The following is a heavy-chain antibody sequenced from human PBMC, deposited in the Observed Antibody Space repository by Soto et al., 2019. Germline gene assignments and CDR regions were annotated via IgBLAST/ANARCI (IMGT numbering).Heavy chain of an antibody. Sequence: EVQLLESGGGLVQPGGSLRLSCAASGFTFSAYSMTWVRQAPGKGLEWVSTIRGSGDGSYYADSVKGRFTFSRDNSRNTVYLQMNSLRDEDTAVYYCSVQRDYWGQGTMVTVSS. D-gene: IGHD1-1*01. V-gene: IGHV3-23*01. CDR1: GFTFSAYS. J-gene: IGHJ4*02. CDR3: SVQRDY. CDR2: IRGSGDGS.